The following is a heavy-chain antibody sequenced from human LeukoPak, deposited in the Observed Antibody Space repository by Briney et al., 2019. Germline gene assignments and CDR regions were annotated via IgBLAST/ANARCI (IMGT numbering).Heavy chain of an antibody. V-gene: IGHV1-69*05. CDR1: GGTFSSYA. D-gene: IGHD3-22*01. CDR3: ARDRPTYYYDSSGYYYRSVGFDY. J-gene: IGHJ4*02. CDR2: IIPIFGTA. Sequence: SVKVSCKASGGTFSSYAISWVRQAPGQGFEWMGGIIPIFGTANYAQKFQGRVTITTDESTSTAYMELSSLRSEDTAVYYCARDRPTYYYDSSGYYYRSVGFDYWGQGTLVTVSS.